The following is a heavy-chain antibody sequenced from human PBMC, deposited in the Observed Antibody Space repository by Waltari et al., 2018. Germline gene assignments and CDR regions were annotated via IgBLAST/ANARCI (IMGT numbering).Heavy chain of an antibody. CDR1: GFTFSTYD. D-gene: IGHD3-10*01. CDR3: ATVSGYFYYAMDV. V-gene: IGHV3-48*03. Sequence: EVLLVESGGTLIQPGGSLRLSCVASGFTFSTYDLNWVRQAPGKGLEWVSYISGSGTSIHYADSVKGRFTVSRDNAKNSLYLQMNSLRAEDTALYYCATVSGYFYYAMDVWGQGTTVTVSS. CDR2: ISGSGTSI. J-gene: IGHJ6*02.